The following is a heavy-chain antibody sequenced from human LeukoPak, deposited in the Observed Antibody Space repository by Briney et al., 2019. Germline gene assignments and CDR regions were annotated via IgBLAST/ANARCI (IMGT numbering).Heavy chain of an antibody. CDR2: IYYSGST. CDR3: ARHKGEPVAGTYNWFDP. Sequence: SETLSLTCTVSSGSISSSSYYWGWIRQPPGKGLEWIGSIYYSGSTYYNPSLKSRVTISVDTSKNQFSLKLSSVTAADTAVYYCARHKGEPVAGTYNWFDPWGQGTLVTVSS. J-gene: IGHJ5*02. V-gene: IGHV4-39*01. D-gene: IGHD6-19*01. CDR1: SGSISSSSYY.